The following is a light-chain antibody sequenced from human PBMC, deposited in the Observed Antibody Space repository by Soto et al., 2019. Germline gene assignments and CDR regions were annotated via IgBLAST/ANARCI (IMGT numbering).Light chain of an antibody. V-gene: IGKV3-15*01. Sequence: EIVMTQSPATLSVSPGERATLSCRASQSIGRNLAWYQQKPGQAPRLLIYGASTRATGIPARFSGSGSGTAFTLTISSLQSEDFAVYYCQQYNNWPPYNFGQGTKLEIK. CDR3: QQYNNWPPYN. CDR2: GAS. J-gene: IGKJ2*01. CDR1: QSIGRN.